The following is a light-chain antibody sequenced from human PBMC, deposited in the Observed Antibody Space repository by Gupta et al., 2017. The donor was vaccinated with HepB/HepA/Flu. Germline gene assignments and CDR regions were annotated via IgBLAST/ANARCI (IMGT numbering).Light chain of an antibody. CDR1: QAINSY. Sequence: DIQMTQSPSSVSASAGDRVTITCRGSQAINSYLAWYQQIPGKAPKLLIYYASKLQSGVPSRFSGSGSGTDFTLTISSLQPEDFAAYYCQQSNSFPYTFGQGTKLEIK. J-gene: IGKJ2*01. CDR3: QQSNSFPYT. V-gene: IGKV1-12*01. CDR2: YAS.